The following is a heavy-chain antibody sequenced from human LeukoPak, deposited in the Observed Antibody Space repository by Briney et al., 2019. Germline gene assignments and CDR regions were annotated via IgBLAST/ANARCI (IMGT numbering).Heavy chain of an antibody. V-gene: IGHV5-51*01. CDR3: ARRVYSSGWYYYFDY. J-gene: IGHJ4*02. CDR2: IYPGDSDT. CDR1: GYTLSNYW. D-gene: IGHD6-19*01. Sequence: GESLKISCQASGYTLSNYWIGWVRQMSGKGLEWMGIIYPGDSDTRYSPSFQGQVTISADKSINTAYLHWSSLKASDTAMYYCARRVYSSGWYYYFDYWGQGTLVTVSS.